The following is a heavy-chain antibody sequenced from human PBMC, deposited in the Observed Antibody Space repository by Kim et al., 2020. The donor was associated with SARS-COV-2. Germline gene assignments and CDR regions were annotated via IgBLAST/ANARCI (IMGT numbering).Heavy chain of an antibody. Sequence: SETLSLTCAVSGGSVSSGSHYWSWIRQSPGNRPEWIGDIYYTGSTRYFPSLKSRVTISLDTSKNQISLKMNSVTAADTAVYFCAGGAVGYDAFDIWGQG. CDR2: IYYTGST. CDR1: GGSVSSGSHY. V-gene: IGHV4-61*01. J-gene: IGHJ3*02. CDR3: AGGAVGYDAFDI. D-gene: IGHD3-16*01.